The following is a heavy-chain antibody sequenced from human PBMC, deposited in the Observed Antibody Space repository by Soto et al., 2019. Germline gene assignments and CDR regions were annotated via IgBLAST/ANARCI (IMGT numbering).Heavy chain of an antibody. CDR2: ISYDGSNK. J-gene: IGHJ4*02. Sequence: QVQLVESGGGVVQPGRSLRLSCAASGFTFSSYAMHWVRQAPGKGLEWVAVISYDGSNKYYADSVKGRFTISRDNSKNRLYLQMNSLRAEDTAGYYCARDCSGSYCGPADYWGQVPLVTVSS. D-gene: IGHD1-26*01. CDR3: ARDCSGSYCGPADY. CDR1: GFTFSSYA. V-gene: IGHV3-30-3*01.